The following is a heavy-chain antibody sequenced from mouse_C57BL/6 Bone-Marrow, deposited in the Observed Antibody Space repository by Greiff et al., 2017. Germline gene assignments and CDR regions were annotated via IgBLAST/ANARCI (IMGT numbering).Heavy chain of an antibody. Sequence: QVQLQQPGAELVMPGASVKLSCKASGYTFTSYWMHWVKQRPGQGLEWIGEIDPSDSYTNYNQKFKGKSTLTVDKSSSTAYMQLSSLTSEDSAVYYFARSYYGSSYALAWFAYWGQGTLVTVSA. V-gene: IGHV1-69*01. CDR3: ARSYYGSSYALAWFAY. CDR1: GYTFTSYW. J-gene: IGHJ3*01. CDR2: IDPSDSYT. D-gene: IGHD1-1*01.